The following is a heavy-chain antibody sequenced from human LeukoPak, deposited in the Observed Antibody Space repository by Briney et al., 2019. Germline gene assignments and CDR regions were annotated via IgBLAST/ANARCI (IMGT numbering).Heavy chain of an antibody. V-gene: IGHV1-2*02. J-gene: IGHJ6*02. Sequence: ASVKVSCKASGYTFTGHYMHWVRQAPGQGLEWMGWINPKSGGANYAQKFQGRVTMTMDTSISAAYMELSRLRSDDTAVYYCARDVDGMDVWGQGTTVTVSS. D-gene: IGHD2-15*01. CDR3: ARDVDGMDV. CDR2: INPKSGGA. CDR1: GYTFTGHY.